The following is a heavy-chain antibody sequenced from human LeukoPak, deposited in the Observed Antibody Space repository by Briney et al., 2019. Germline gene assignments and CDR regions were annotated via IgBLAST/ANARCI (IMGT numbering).Heavy chain of an antibody. D-gene: IGHD3-3*01. Sequence: GGSLRLSCAASGFTFDDFALHWVRQVPGKGLEWVSGISWNSGGLGYADSVKGRFTISRDNSKNTLYLQMNSLRAEDTAAYYCAKVGYFFGYLYYFDYWGQGILVTVSS. V-gene: IGHV3-9*01. CDR3: AKVGYFFGYLYYFDY. CDR2: ISWNSGGL. J-gene: IGHJ4*02. CDR1: GFTFDDFA.